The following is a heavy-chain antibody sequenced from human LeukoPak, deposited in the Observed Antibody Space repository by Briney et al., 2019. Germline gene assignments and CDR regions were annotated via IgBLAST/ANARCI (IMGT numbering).Heavy chain of an antibody. CDR3: ARDKWGYGGPNYYYYYYMDV. CDR1: GGSISSDGYY. Sequence: SETLSLTCTVSGGSISSDGYYWSWIRQPPGKGLEWIGYIYYSGSTNYNPSLKSRVTISVDTSKNQFSLKLSSVTAADTAVYYCARDKWGYGGPNYYYYYYMDVWGKGTTVTVSS. V-gene: IGHV4-61*08. CDR2: IYYSGST. D-gene: IGHD5-18*01. J-gene: IGHJ6*03.